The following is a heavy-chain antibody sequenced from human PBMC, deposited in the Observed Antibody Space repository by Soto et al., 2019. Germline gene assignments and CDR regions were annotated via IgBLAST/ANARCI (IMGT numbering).Heavy chain of an antibody. D-gene: IGHD3-10*01. CDR2: MKEDGSEK. CDR3: ARDERYYYGSGSLNWFDP. J-gene: IGHJ5*02. CDR1: GFSFNRYW. Sequence: EVQLVESGGGLVQPGGSLRLSCGASGFSFNRYWMSWVRQAPGKGLEWVANMKEDGSEKDYVESVKGRFTISRDNAKNSLYLQMNSLRAEDTAVYYCARDERYYYGSGSLNWFDPWGQGTLVTVSS. V-gene: IGHV3-7*04.